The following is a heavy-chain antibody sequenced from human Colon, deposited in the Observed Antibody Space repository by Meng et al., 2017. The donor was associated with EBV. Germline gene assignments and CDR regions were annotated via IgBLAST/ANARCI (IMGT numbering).Heavy chain of an antibody. Sequence: VLLQEWGPGLVKPSGTLSLTCGFSGVSISSNIRWTWVRQPPGKGLEWIGDIDDSGSTNYNPSLNSRISISLDKSKNHFSLKVNSVTAADTAVYYCARGKQDAWELLAYWGQGALVTVSS. CDR2: IDDSGST. CDR3: ARGKQDAWELLAY. V-gene: IGHV4-4*02. J-gene: IGHJ4*02. D-gene: IGHD1-26*01. CDR1: GVSISSNIR.